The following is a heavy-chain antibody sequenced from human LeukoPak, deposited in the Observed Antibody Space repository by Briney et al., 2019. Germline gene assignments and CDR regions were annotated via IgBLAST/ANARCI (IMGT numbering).Heavy chain of an antibody. CDR2: INHSGST. J-gene: IGHJ5*02. CDR1: GGSVSSSSYY. Sequence: SETLSLTCTVSGGSVSSSSYYWGWIRQPPGKGLEWIGEINHSGSTNYNPSLKSRVTISVDTSKNQFSLKLSSVTAADTAVYYCARGQAYYYGSGSYFNRFDPWGQGTLVTVSS. V-gene: IGHV4-39*07. D-gene: IGHD3-10*01. CDR3: ARGQAYYYGSGSYFNRFDP.